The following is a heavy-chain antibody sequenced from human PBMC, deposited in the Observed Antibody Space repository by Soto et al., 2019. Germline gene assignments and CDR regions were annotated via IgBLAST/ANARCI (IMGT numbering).Heavy chain of an antibody. CDR1: GYTFTSYG. V-gene: IGHV1-18*04. CDR2: ISAYNGNT. Sequence: GASVKVSCKASGYTFTSYGISWVRQAPGQGLEWMGWISAYNGNTNYAQKPQGRVTMTTDTSTSTAYMELRSLRSDDTAVYYCARDRRDSSANPGAFDIWGQGTMVTVSS. D-gene: IGHD3-22*01. CDR3: ARDRRDSSANPGAFDI. J-gene: IGHJ3*02.